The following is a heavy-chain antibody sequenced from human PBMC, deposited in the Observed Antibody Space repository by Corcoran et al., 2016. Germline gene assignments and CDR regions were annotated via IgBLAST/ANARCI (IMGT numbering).Heavy chain of an antibody. CDR2: IYPGDSLT. V-gene: IGHV5-51*01. J-gene: IGHJ3*02. CDR3: ARQRVTTTVDAFAI. D-gene: IGHD1-1*01. Sequence: EVQLVQSGTEVKKPGESLKISCKGSGYIFTNYWIGWVRQMPGKGLEWMGIIYPGDSLTTYSPSFQGQVTISAEKSISTAYLQWSSLKASDTAMYYCARQRVTTTVDAFAIWGQGTIVTVSS. CDR1: GYIFTNYW.